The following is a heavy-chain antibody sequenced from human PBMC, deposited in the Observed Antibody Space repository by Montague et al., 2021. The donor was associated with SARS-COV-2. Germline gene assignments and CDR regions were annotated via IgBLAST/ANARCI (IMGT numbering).Heavy chain of an antibody. Sequence: SETLSLTCTVSGGSISSETSYWGWIRQPPGKGLEWIGALSYSGGAYYNPSLKSRVTISVDTSTNQFYLNLLSVTAAATSVYYCARHWWGLLSRDYNYYYGMDVWGQGTMVTVSS. V-gene: IGHV4-39*01. CDR2: LSYSGGA. CDR1: GGSISSETSY. D-gene: IGHD2-15*01. CDR3: ARHWWGLLSRDYNYYYGMDV. J-gene: IGHJ6*02.